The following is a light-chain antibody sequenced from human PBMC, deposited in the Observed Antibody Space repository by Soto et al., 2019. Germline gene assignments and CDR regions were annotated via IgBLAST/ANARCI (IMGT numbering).Light chain of an antibody. Sequence: QSALTQPASVSGSPGQSITISCTGTSSDVGRYNYVYWYQQLPGKAPKLMIFEVSNRPSGVSNRFSGSKSGNTASLTISGLQAEDEADYYCSSYTSSSSYVFGIGTKVTVL. J-gene: IGLJ1*01. V-gene: IGLV2-14*01. CDR1: SSDVGRYNY. CDR3: SSYTSSSSYV. CDR2: EVS.